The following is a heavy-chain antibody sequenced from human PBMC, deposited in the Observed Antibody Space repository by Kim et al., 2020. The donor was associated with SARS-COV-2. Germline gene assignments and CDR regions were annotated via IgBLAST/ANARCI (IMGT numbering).Heavy chain of an antibody. V-gene: IGHV1-24*01. J-gene: IGHJ5*02. D-gene: IGHD2-2*03. CDR3: ATWILGGNWFDP. Sequence: YAQKFQGRVTMTENTSTDTAYMELSSLRSEATAVYYCATWILGGNWFDPWGQGTLVTVSS.